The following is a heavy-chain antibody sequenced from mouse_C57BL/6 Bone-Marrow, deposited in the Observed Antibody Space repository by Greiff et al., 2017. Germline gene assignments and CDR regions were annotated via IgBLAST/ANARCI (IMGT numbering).Heavy chain of an antibody. V-gene: IGHV1-59*01. Sequence: QVQLQQPGAELVRPGTSVKLSCKASGYTFTSYWMHWVKQRPGQGLEWIGVIDPSDSYTNYNQKFKGKATLTVDTSSSTAYMQLRSLTSEDSAVYYCARWGYDYDGAWFAYWGQGTLVTVSA. CDR3: ARWGYDYDGAWFAY. D-gene: IGHD2-4*01. CDR2: IDPSDSYT. J-gene: IGHJ3*01. CDR1: GYTFTSYW.